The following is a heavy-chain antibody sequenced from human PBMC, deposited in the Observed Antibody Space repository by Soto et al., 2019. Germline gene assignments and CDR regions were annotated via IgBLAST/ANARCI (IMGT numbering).Heavy chain of an antibody. CDR1: GFSLSTSGVG. Sequence: SGPTLVNPTQTLTLTCTFSGFSLSTSGVGVGWIRQPPGGALEWLALIYWDDDKRYSPSLKSRVTITKDTSKNQVVLTMTDMDPVDTATYFCAHRRNIELGPLRLFDYWGQGTQVTVS. CDR2: IYWDDDK. D-gene: IGHD2-15*01. CDR3: AHRRNIELGPLRLFDY. J-gene: IGHJ4*02. V-gene: IGHV2-5*02.